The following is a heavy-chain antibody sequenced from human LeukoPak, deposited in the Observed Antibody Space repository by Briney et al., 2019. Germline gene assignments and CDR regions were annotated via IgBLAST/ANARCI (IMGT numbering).Heavy chain of an antibody. CDR1: GYSFTSYR. Sequence: GESLKISCKGSGYSFTSYRIGWVRQMPGKGLEWMGIIYPGDSDTRYSPSFQGQVTISADKSISTAYLQWSSLKASDTAMYYCATSYYYGSGSYPFDYWGQGTLVTVSS. V-gene: IGHV5-51*01. CDR3: ATSYYYGSGSYPFDY. J-gene: IGHJ4*02. CDR2: IYPGDSDT. D-gene: IGHD3-10*01.